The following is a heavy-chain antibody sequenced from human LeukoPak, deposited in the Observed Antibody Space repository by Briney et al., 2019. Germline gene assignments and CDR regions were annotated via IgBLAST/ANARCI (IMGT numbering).Heavy chain of an antibody. Sequence: SETLSLTCTVSGGSISSYYWSWIRQPPGKGLEFIGYIYHSGTTWYNPSLRSRLTISVDRSENQLSLRLTSVTAADTAIYYCARMSSASNWFDPWGQGTLVTVSS. V-gene: IGHV4-59*12. CDR1: GGSISSYY. CDR3: ARMSSASNWFDP. J-gene: IGHJ5*02. CDR2: IYHSGTT. D-gene: IGHD6-19*01.